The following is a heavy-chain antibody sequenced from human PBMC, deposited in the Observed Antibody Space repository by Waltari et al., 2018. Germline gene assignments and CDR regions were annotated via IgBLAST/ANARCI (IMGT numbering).Heavy chain of an antibody. CDR1: GGSISSSTYY. V-gene: IGHV4-39*01. J-gene: IGHJ5*01. CDR3: ASEAVAGNWFDS. D-gene: IGHD6-19*01. Sequence: QLQLQESGPGLVKPSETLSLTCTVSGGSISSSTYYWGWTRQPPGKGLEWIGRIYYSGSTYYNPSLKSRVTISVDTSKNQFSLKLSSVTAADTAVYHCASEAVAGNWFDSWGQGTLVTVSS. CDR2: IYYSGST.